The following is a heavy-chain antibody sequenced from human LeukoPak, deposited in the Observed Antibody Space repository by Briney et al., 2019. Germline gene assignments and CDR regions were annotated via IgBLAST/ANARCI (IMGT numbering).Heavy chain of an antibody. V-gene: IGHV1-69*05. Sequence: SVKVSCKASGGTFSSYAISWVRQAPGQGLEWTGGIIPIFGTANYAQKFQGRVTITTDESTSTAYMELSSLRSEDTAVYYCARANGYCSGGSCYSEINWFDPWGQGTLVTVSS. CDR3: ARANGYCSGGSCYSEINWFDP. CDR1: GGTFSSYA. D-gene: IGHD2-15*01. CDR2: IIPIFGTA. J-gene: IGHJ5*02.